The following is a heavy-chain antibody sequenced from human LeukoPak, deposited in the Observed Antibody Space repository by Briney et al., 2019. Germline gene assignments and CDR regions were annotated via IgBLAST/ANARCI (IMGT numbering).Heavy chain of an antibody. Sequence: PSETLSLTCTVSGGSISSYYWSWIRQPPGKGLEWIGYIYYSGSTNYNPSLKSRVTISVDTSKNQFSLKLSSVTAADTAVYYCARGPHYSSSFDYWGQGTLVTVSS. J-gene: IGHJ4*02. CDR1: GGSISSYY. D-gene: IGHD6-6*01. CDR3: ARGPHYSSSFDY. V-gene: IGHV4-59*01. CDR2: IYYSGST.